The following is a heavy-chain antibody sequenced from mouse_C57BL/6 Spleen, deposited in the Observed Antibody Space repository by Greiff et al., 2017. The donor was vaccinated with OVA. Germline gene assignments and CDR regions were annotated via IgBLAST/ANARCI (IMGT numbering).Heavy chain of an antibody. CDR3: TGYSSYYGNYEDAMDY. V-gene: IGHV5-9-1*02. J-gene: IGHJ4*01. Sequence: EVKVVESGAGLVKPGGSLKLSCAASGFTFSSYAMSWVRQTPEKRLEWVAYISSGGGYIYYADTVKGRFTISRDNARNTLYLQMSSLKPGDTAMDYCTGYSSYYGNYEDAMDYWGQGTTVTVSS. CDR1: GFTFSSYA. CDR2: ISSGGGYI. D-gene: IGHD2-1*01.